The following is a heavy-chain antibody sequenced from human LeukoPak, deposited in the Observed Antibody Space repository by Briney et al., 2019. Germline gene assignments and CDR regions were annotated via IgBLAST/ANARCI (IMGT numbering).Heavy chain of an antibody. CDR2: ISSYNCNT. CDR1: GYTFTSYG. J-gene: IGHJ3*02. Sequence: ASVKVSCKASGYTFTSYGISWVRQAPGQGLEWMGWISSYNCNTNYAQKLQGRDTMSTDTSTGTAYMELRSLRSDDTAVYYCARRVAVARRDAFDIWGQGTMVTVSS. V-gene: IGHV1-18*01. D-gene: IGHD6-19*01. CDR3: ARRVAVARRDAFDI.